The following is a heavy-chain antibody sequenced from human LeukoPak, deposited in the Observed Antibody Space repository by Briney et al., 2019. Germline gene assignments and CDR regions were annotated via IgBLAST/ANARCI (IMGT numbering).Heavy chain of an antibody. Sequence: SQTLSLTCAISGDSVSSKSAAWNWIRQSPSRGLEWLGRTYYRSKWSSGYAESVKSRISINPDTSKNQFSLQLKSVTPEDTAVYYCARGVVVAAAASYPGYYFDYWGQGTLVTVSS. J-gene: IGHJ4*02. D-gene: IGHD6-13*01. V-gene: IGHV6-1*01. CDR3: ARGVVVAAAASYPGYYFDY. CDR1: GDSVSSKSAA. CDR2: TYYRSKWSS.